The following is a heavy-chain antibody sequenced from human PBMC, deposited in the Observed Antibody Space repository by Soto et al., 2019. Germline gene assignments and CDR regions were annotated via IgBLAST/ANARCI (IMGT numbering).Heavy chain of an antibody. Sequence: QVQLQESGPGLVKPSQTLSLTCTVSGGSISSGGYYWSWIRQHPGKGLEWIGYIYYSGSTYYNPFLTSRVTLSVDSSKNQFSPKLSSVTAADTAVYYCARGGYYDSSGVDYWGQGTLVTVSS. CDR1: GGSISSGGYY. J-gene: IGHJ4*02. CDR2: IYYSGST. D-gene: IGHD3-22*01. V-gene: IGHV4-31*03. CDR3: ARGGYYDSSGVDY.